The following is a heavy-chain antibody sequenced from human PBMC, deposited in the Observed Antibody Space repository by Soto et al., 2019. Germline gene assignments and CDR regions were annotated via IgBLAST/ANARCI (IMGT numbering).Heavy chain of an antibody. J-gene: IGHJ6*03. CDR2: ISWNSGSI. Sequence: GGSLRLSCAASGFTFDDYAMHWVRQAPGKGLEWVSGISWNSGSIGYADSVKGRFTISRDNAKNSLYLQMNSLRAEDTALYYCAKAGEAYYYYYYMDVWGKGTTVTVSS. CDR1: GFTFDDYA. V-gene: IGHV3-9*01. CDR3: AKAGEAYYYYYYMDV.